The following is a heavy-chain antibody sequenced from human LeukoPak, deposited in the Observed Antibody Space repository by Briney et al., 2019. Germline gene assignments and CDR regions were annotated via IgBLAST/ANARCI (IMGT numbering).Heavy chain of an antibody. CDR2: IRSKAYGGTT. D-gene: IGHD2-21*02. V-gene: IGHV3-49*04. J-gene: IGHJ4*02. CDR3: TRPARGGDGGGLDY. Sequence: GGSLRLSCTASGFTFGDCAMSWVRQAPGKGLEWVGFIRSKAYGGTTEYAASVKGRFTISRDDSKSIAYLQMNSLKTEDTAVYYCTRPARGGDGGGLDYWGQGTLVTVSS. CDR1: GFTFGDCA.